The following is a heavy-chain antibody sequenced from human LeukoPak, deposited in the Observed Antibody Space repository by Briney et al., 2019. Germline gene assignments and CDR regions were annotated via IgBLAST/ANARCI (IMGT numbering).Heavy chain of an antibody. J-gene: IGHJ4*02. Sequence: SETLSLTCTVSGGSISSSSYYWGWIRQPPGKGLEWIGSIYYSGSTYYNPSLKSRVTISVDTSKNQFSLKLSSVTAADTAVYYCARDPHSKWLSGFDYWGQGTLVTVSS. D-gene: IGHD3-22*01. CDR1: GGSISSSSYY. CDR3: ARDPHSKWLSGFDY. CDR2: IYYSGST. V-gene: IGHV4-39*02.